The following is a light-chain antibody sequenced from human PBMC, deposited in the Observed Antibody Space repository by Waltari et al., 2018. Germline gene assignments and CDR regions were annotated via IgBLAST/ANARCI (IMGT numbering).Light chain of an antibody. J-gene: IGKJ5*01. Sequence: EVVMTQSPATLSLSPGERATLSCRVSQSITTNLAWYQHKPGQAPRLLIYDASTRATSVPARFSGSGSGTEFTLTISSLQSEDFAVYYCQQYNRWPPITFGQGTRLAIK. V-gene: IGKV3-15*01. CDR1: QSITTN. CDR3: QQYNRWPPIT. CDR2: DAS.